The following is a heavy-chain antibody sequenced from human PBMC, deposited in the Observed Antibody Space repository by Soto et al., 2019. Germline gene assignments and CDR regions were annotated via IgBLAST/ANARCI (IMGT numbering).Heavy chain of an antibody. CDR2: IYYSGST. D-gene: IGHD6-13*01. V-gene: IGHV4-39*01. Sequence: QLQLQESGPGLVKPSETLSLTCTVSGGSISSSSHYWGLIRQPPGKGLEWIGSIYYSGSTYYNPSFKSRVTISVDTSKNQFSLKLSSETAADTAVYYCARHEVYSSSWYVRGNWFDPWGQGTLVTVSP. CDR1: GGSISSSSHY. J-gene: IGHJ5*02. CDR3: ARHEVYSSSWYVRGNWFDP.